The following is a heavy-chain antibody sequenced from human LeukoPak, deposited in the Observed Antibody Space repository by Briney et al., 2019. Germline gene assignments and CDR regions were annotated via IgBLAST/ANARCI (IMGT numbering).Heavy chain of an antibody. Sequence: ASVKVACKASGYTFTSYGISWVRQAAGKGLECVGWISAQNGNKNYARKLQGRVTMTTDTSTSTAYLELRSLRSDDTAVYYCARGLLHGSGSYYASPFDYWGQGALVTVSS. J-gene: IGHJ4*02. CDR2: ISAQNGNK. CDR1: GYTFTSYG. CDR3: ARGLLHGSGSYYASPFDY. D-gene: IGHD3-10*01. V-gene: IGHV1-18*04.